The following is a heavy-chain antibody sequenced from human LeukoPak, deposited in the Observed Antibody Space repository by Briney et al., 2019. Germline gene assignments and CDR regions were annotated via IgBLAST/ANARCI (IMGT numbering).Heavy chain of an antibody. D-gene: IGHD6-19*01. V-gene: IGHV5-51*01. Sequence: GESLKISCKGSGYSFTSYWIGWVRQMPGKGLEWMGIMYPGDSDTKYSPSFQGQVTISADKSISTAYLQWSSLKASDTAMYYCARTGYTSGWYVGSFDYWGQGTLVTVSS. CDR1: GYSFTSYW. J-gene: IGHJ4*02. CDR2: MYPGDSDT. CDR3: ARTGYTSGWYVGSFDY.